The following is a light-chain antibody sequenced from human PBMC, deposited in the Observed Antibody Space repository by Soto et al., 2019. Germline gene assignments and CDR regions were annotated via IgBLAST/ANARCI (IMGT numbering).Light chain of an antibody. CDR2: KNN. Sequence: SYELTQPPSVSVSLGQMARITCSGEALPKKYAYWYQQKPGQFPVVVIYKNNERPSGIPERFSGSSSGTIVTLTISGVRAEDEADYYCLSADSSGTVWVFGGGTKLTVL. V-gene: IGLV3-16*01. J-gene: IGLJ2*01. CDR1: ALPKKY. CDR3: LSADSSGTVWV.